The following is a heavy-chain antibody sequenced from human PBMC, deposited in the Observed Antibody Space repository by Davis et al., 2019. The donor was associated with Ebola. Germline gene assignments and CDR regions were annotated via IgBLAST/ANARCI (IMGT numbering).Heavy chain of an antibody. CDR2: IIPIFGTA. D-gene: IGHD2-2*01. Sequence: SVKVSCKASGGTFSSYAISWVRQAPGQGLEWMGGIIPIFGTANYAQKFQGRVTITADESTSTAYMELSSLRSEDTAVYYCARFCSSTSCYLGYYYYGMDVWGQGTTVTVSS. J-gene: IGHJ6*02. CDR1: GGTFSSYA. V-gene: IGHV1-69*13. CDR3: ARFCSSTSCYLGYYYYGMDV.